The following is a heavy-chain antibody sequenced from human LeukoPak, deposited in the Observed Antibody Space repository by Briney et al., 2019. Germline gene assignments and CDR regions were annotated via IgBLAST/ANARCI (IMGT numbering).Heavy chain of an antibody. CDR3: ARRVVSAGYFDY. V-gene: IGHV4-31*03. CDR1: GGSISSGAYY. CDR2: IFYNGNA. D-gene: IGHD2-2*01. J-gene: IGHJ4*02. Sequence: SETLSLTCTVSGGSISSGAYYWSWIRQHPGKGLEWIGYIFYNGNAYYNPSLKSRVTISGDTSKNQFSLKLSSVTAADTAVYYCARRVVSAGYFDYWGQGTLVTVSS.